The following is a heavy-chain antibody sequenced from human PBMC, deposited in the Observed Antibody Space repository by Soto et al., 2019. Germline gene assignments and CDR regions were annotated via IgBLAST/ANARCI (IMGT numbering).Heavy chain of an antibody. CDR3: ARFRDYGDYEGSY. CDR1: GGTFSSYT. V-gene: IGHV1-69*02. CDR2: IIPILGIA. J-gene: IGHJ4*02. D-gene: IGHD4-17*01. Sequence: SVKVSCKASGGTFSSYTISWVRQAPGQGLEWMGRIIPILGIANYAQKFQGRVTITADKSTSTAYMELSSLRSEDTAVYYCARFRDYGDYEGSYWGQGTLVTVSS.